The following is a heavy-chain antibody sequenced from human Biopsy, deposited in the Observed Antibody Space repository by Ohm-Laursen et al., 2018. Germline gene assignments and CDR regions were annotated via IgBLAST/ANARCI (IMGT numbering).Heavy chain of an antibody. CDR2: ISWSSDSI. D-gene: IGHD2-8*02. CDR3: TGDSGGLGDY. J-gene: IGHJ4*02. CDR1: GFRFDNTG. Sequence: SLRFSCAASGFRFDNTGMHWVRQGPGKGLEWVAGISWSSDSIAYAKSVTGRFTISRDNGENTLHLQMNSLRAEDTAVYYCTGDSGGLGDYWGQGTLVTVSS. V-gene: IGHV3-9*01.